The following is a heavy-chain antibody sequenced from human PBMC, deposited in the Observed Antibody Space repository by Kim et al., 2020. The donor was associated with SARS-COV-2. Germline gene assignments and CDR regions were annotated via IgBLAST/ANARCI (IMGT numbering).Heavy chain of an antibody. J-gene: IGHJ6*01. CDR3: VRKPIAAGEWGDDYHYGMD. CDR2: VSPYNGNT. D-gene: IGHD6-13*01. CDR1: GYTFINYV. Sequence: ASVKVSCKASGYTFINYVISWVRQSPGQGLEWLGWVSPYNGNTRYIQRLQGRVTMTTDTWTTTAYMELRSLRSDDTAVYYCVRKPIAAGEWGDDYHYGMD. V-gene: IGHV1-18*01.